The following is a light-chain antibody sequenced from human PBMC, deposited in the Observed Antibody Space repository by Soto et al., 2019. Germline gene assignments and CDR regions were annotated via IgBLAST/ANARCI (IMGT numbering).Light chain of an antibody. CDR1: QSVRSN. Sequence: EIVVTQSPATLSVSPGERATLSCRASQSVRSNLAWYQQKPGQAPKLLIYGASTRATGIPARFSGSGSGTEFTLTISSLQSEDFAVYSCQQYNNWPPWKFGQGTKVEIK. CDR2: GAS. J-gene: IGKJ1*01. V-gene: IGKV3-15*01. CDR3: QQYNNWPPWK.